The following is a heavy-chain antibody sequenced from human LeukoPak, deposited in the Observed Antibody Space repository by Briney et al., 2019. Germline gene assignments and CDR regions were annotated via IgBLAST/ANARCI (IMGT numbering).Heavy chain of an antibody. D-gene: IGHD1-1*01. J-gene: IGHJ4*02. CDR1: GGSFSSNA. CDR3: ARDHRLDFDY. V-gene: IGHV1-2*02. Sequence: ASVNVSCKASGGSFSSNAISWVRQAAGQGLERMGWINPNSGGTNYAQKFQGRVTMTRDTSISTAYMELSRLRSDDTAVYYCARDHRLDFDYWGQGTLVTVSS. CDR2: INPNSGGT.